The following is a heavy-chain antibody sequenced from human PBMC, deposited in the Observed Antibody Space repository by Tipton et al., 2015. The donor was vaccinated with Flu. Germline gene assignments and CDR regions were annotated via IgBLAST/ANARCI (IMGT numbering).Heavy chain of an antibody. CDR1: GFTFSNYW. J-gene: IGHJ5*02. CDR3: ARRDYSNYVSDPKSWFDP. Sequence: LRLSCVASGFTFSNYWTSWVRQAPGKGLEWIGNIFRTGSTYHNPSLKSRVTMSVDTSKNQFSLKVFSVTAADTAVYYCARRDYSNYVSDPKSWFDPWGQGILVTVSS. CDR2: IFRTGST. V-gene: IGHV4-4*09. D-gene: IGHD4-11*01.